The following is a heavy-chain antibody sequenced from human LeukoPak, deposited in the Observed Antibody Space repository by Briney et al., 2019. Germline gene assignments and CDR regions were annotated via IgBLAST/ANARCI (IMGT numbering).Heavy chain of an antibody. D-gene: IGHD1-26*01. J-gene: IGHJ4*02. CDR2: IYENGRT. V-gene: IGHV4-59*01. CDR3: ARDWELGH. Sequence: SETLSLTCTVSGGSIGNFFWSWIRQSPGEGLEWIGFIYENGRTSYNPSLKSRVTISVDMSKNQYSLRLTSMTAADTAVYYCARDWELGHWGRGILVTVTS. CDR1: GGSIGNFF.